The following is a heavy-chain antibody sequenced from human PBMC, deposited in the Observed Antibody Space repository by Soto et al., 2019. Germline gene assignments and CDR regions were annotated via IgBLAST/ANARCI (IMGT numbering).Heavy chain of an antibody. Sequence: PGGSLRLSCAASGFTFSSYGMHWVRQAPGKGLEWVAVIWYDGSNKYYADSVKGRFTISRDNSKNTLYLQMNSLRAEDTAVYYCAKWRGITMIVGHDAFDIWGQGTMVTVS. V-gene: IGHV3-33*06. J-gene: IGHJ3*02. CDR1: GFTFSSYG. CDR2: IWYDGSNK. D-gene: IGHD3-22*01. CDR3: AKWRGITMIVGHDAFDI.